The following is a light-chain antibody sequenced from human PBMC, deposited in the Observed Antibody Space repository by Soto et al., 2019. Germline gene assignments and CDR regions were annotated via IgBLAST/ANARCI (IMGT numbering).Light chain of an antibody. J-gene: IGKJ4*01. V-gene: IGKV3-11*01. CDR2: DAS. Sequence: PQFPATLALSPREPGTLSRRASQSVSSYLAWYQQKPGQAPRLLIYDASNRATGIPATFSGRGSGTDFTLTISSLEPEDFAFYYCHQRSNWPITFGEGTKVDIK. CDR3: HQRSNWPIT. CDR1: QSVSSY.